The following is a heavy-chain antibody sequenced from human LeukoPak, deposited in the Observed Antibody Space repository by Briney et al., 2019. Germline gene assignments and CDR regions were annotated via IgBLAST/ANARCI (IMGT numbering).Heavy chain of an antibody. CDR3: AKEVVAETTRGAYFDH. CDR1: GFAFRSFV. Sequence: PGGSLRLSCAASGFAFRSFVVSWVRQAPGKGLEGVSSISGYGDRIYYADSVKGRFTISRDNSKNMLYLQMNSLRAEETAIYCCAKEVVAETTRGAYFDHWGQGTLVTVFS. V-gene: IGHV3-23*01. CDR2: ISGYGDRI. J-gene: IGHJ4*02. D-gene: IGHD4-17*01.